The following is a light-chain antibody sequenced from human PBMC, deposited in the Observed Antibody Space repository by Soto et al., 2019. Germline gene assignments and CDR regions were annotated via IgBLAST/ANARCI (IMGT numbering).Light chain of an antibody. Sequence: EILMTQSPAILSVSPGERAPLSCRASQSVTSNLAWFQQKPGQAPRLLIYGASTRATGVPDRFSGSGSGTEFTLTISSLQSEDIAVYFCQQYYNWPPITFGQGTRLENK. CDR3: QQYYNWPPIT. CDR2: GAS. V-gene: IGKV3-15*01. CDR1: QSVTSN. J-gene: IGKJ5*01.